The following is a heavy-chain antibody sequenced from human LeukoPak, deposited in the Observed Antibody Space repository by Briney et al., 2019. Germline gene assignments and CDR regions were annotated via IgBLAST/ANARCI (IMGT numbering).Heavy chain of an antibody. D-gene: IGHD3-22*01. CDR3: ARGRTDSSGYHYIGAFEI. V-gene: IGHV4-4*07. J-gene: IGHJ3*02. CDR2: IYTSGST. CDR1: GGSIINYY. Sequence: SETLSLTCTVSGGSIINYYWSWIRQPAGKGLEWIGRIYTSGSTNYNPSLKSRVIMSVDTSKNQFSLKLSSVTAAATAVYYCARGRTDSSGYHYIGAFEIWGQGTVVTVSS.